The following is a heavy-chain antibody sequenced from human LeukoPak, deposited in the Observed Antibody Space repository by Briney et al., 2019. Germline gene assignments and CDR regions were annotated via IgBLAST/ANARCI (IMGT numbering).Heavy chain of an antibody. J-gene: IGHJ3*02. Sequence: GGSLRLSCAASGFTFSSYGMHWVRQAPGKGLEWVAFIRYDGSNKYYADSVKGRFTISRDNSKNTLYLQMNSLRAEDTALFYCARGIAAADRGAFDIWGQGTMVTVSS. CDR1: GFTFSSYG. CDR2: IRYDGSNK. D-gene: IGHD6-13*01. CDR3: ARGIAAADRGAFDI. V-gene: IGHV3-30*02.